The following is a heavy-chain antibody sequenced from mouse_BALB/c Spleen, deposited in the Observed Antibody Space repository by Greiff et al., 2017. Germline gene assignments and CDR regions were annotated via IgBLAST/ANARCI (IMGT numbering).Heavy chain of an antibody. V-gene: IGHV1-80*01. CDR1: GYAFSSYW. J-gene: IGHJ2*01. CDR3: ARVGSSLYYFDY. Sequence: VQLQQSGAELVRPGSSVKISCKASGYAFSSYWMNWVKQRPGQGLEWIGQIYPGDGDTNYNGKFKGKATLTADKSSSTAYMQLSSLTSEDSAVYFCARVGSSLYYFDYWGQGTTLTVSS. D-gene: IGHD1-1*01. CDR2: IYPGDGDT.